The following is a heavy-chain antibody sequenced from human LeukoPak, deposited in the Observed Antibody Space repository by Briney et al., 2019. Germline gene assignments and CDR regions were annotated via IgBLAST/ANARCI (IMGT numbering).Heavy chain of an antibody. J-gene: IGHJ4*02. CDR3: AKDRDSNWYPYFEY. CDR1: GFTFGSSW. CDR2: IKPDGSEK. D-gene: IGHD4-11*01. V-gene: IGHV3-7*03. Sequence: GGSLRLSCVVSGFTFGSSWMRWVRQAPGKGLEWVTNIKPDGSEKYYVDSVKGRFTISRDNSRNSLYLDINNLRTEDTAIYYCAKDRDSNWYPYFEYWGQGTLITVSS.